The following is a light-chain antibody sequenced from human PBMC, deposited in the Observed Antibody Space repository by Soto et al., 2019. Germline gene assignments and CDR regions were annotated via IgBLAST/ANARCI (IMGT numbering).Light chain of an antibody. CDR3: AAWDDSLSGYV. Sequence: QAVVTQPPSASGTPGQRVTISCSGSSSNIGSNYVYWYQHLPGTAPNLLIYSNNQRPSGVPDRFSGSKSGTSASLAISGLRSEDEADYYCAAWDDSLSGYVFGTGTKVTVL. V-gene: IGLV1-47*02. J-gene: IGLJ1*01. CDR1: SSNIGSNY. CDR2: SNN.